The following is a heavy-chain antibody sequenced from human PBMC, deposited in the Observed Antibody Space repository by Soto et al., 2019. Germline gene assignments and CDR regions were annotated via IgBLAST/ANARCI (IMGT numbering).Heavy chain of an antibody. CDR3: ARSYSGGHRSELDY. V-gene: IGHV4-61*01. J-gene: IGHJ4*02. Sequence: PSETLSLTCIVSGVSVSSGSFHCNWIRQSPGKGLEWIGYAHYGGSVNYDPSLKSRLTISVDTSKNQFFLKLTSVTAADTAVYYCARSYSGGHRSELDYWGRGTLVTVS. CDR2: AHYGGSV. D-gene: IGHD2-15*01. CDR1: GVSVSSGSFH.